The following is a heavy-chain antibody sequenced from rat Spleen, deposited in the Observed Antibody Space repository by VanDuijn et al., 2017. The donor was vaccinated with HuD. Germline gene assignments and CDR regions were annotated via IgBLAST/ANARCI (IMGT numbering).Heavy chain of an antibody. J-gene: IGHJ2*01. D-gene: IGHD1-9*01. CDR1: GFTFNNYG. CDR2: ISYGDSSGHSST. Sequence: EVQLVESGGGLVQPGRSLRLSCAASGFTFNNYGMAWVRQAPTKGLEWVAAISYGDSSGHSSTYYRDSVKGRFTISRDNAKSTLSLQMDSLRSEDTATYYCARRHYGYTDYFDYWGQGVMVTVSS. V-gene: IGHV5-29*01. CDR3: ARRHYGYTDYFDY.